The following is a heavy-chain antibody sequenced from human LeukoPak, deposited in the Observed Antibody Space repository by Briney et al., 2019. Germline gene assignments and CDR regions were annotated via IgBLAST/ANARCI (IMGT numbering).Heavy chain of an antibody. D-gene: IGHD3-10*01. CDR3: ARQGIRGFNVAY. J-gene: IGHJ4*02. V-gene: IGHV5-51*01. CDR1: GYSFTGYW. Sequence: GESLKISCKGSGYSFTGYWIGWVRQMPGKGLEWMGIIYPGDSDIRYSPSFQGQVTISADKSISTAYLQWGSLKTSDSAIYYCARQGIRGFNVAYWGQGTLVTVSS. CDR2: IYPGDSDI.